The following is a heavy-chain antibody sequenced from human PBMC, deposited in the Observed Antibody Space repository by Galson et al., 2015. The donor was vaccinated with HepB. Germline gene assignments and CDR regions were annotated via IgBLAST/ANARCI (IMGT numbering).Heavy chain of an antibody. CDR3: APPPLDYYGSGIDDY. Sequence: SLRLSCAASGFTVSSNYMSWVRQAPGKGLEWVSVIYSGGSTYYADSVKGRFTISRHNSKNTLYLQMNSLRAEDTAVYYCAPPPLDYYGSGIDDYWGQGTLVTVSS. CDR1: GFTVSSNY. CDR2: IYSGGST. J-gene: IGHJ4*02. D-gene: IGHD3-10*01. V-gene: IGHV3-53*01.